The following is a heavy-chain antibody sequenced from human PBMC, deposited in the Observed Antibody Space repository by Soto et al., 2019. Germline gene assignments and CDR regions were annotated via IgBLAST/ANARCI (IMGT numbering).Heavy chain of an antibody. Sequence: VQLVESGGGLVQPGGSLRLSCAASGFTFSSYSMNWVRQAPGKGLEWVSYISSSSSTIYYADSVKGRFTISRDNAKNSLYLQMNSLRAEDTAVYYCARPSTIFGVAPDAFDIWGQGTMVTVSS. V-gene: IGHV3-48*01. CDR1: GFTFSSYS. J-gene: IGHJ3*02. D-gene: IGHD3-3*01. CDR2: ISSSSSTI. CDR3: ARPSTIFGVAPDAFDI.